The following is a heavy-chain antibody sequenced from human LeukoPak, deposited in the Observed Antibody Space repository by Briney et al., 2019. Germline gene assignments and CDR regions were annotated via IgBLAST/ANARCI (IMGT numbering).Heavy chain of an antibody. J-gene: IGHJ5*02. Sequence: PSETLSLTCTVSGGSISSGSYYWSWIRQPAGKGLEWIGRIYTSGSTNYNPSLKSRVTISVDTSKNQFSLKLSSVTAADTAVYYCARRGNRRYSSGWYRWFDPWGQGTLVTVSS. CDR1: GGSISSGSYY. D-gene: IGHD6-19*01. CDR2: IYTSGST. CDR3: ARRGNRRYSSGWYRWFDP. V-gene: IGHV4-61*02.